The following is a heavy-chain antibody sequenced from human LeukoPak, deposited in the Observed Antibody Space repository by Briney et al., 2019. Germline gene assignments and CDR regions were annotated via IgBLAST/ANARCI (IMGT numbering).Heavy chain of an antibody. CDR2: INPNSGGT. CDR1: GCTFTGYY. CDR3: ARSEGITMIVVVSAEDY. V-gene: IGHV1-2*02. J-gene: IGHJ4*02. D-gene: IGHD3-22*01. Sequence: ASVKVSCKASGCTFTGYYMHWVRQAPGQGLEWMGWINPNSGGTNYAQKFQGRVTMTRDTSISTAYMELSRLRSDDMAVYHCARSEGITMIVVVSAEDYWGQGTLVTVSS.